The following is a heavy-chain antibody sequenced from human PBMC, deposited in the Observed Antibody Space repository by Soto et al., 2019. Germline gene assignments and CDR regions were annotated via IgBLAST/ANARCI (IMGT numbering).Heavy chain of an antibody. D-gene: IGHD6-13*01. J-gene: IGHJ4*02. CDR3: ARVWAYSSSWYPFDY. CDR1: GGSISSSNW. V-gene: IGHV4-4*02. Sequence: MASETLSLTCAVSGGSISSSNWWSWVRQPPGKGLEWIGEIYHSGSTNYNPSLKSRVTISVDKSKNQFSLKLSSVTAADTAVYYCARVWAYSSSWYPFDYWGQGTLVTVYS. CDR2: IYHSGST.